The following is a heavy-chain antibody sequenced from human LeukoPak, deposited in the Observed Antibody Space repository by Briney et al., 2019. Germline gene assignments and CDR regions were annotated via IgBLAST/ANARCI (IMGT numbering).Heavy chain of an antibody. D-gene: IGHD2-2*01. CDR1: GFTFDDYA. J-gene: IGHJ6*03. CDR3: AKETPDSSTSSYYYYYMDV. Sequence: GESLRLSCAASGFTFDDYAMHWVRQAPGKGLEWVSGISWNSGSIGYADSVKGRFTISRDNAKNSLYLQMNSLRAEDTALYYCAKETPDSSTSSYYYYYMDVWGKGTTVTVSS. V-gene: IGHV3-9*01. CDR2: ISWNSGSI.